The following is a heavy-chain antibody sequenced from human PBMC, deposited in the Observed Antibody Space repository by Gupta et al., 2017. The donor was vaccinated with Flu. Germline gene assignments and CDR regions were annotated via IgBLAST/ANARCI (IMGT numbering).Heavy chain of an antibody. D-gene: IGHD6-13*01. CDR1: GLTFSAYA. CDR3: AKDRSGNPAIDY. V-gene: IGHV3-23*01. CDR2: VGAGGDRT. J-gene: IGHJ4*02. Sequence: EVQLLESGGALVQPGGSLRLSCAASGLTFSAYAMNWVRQAPGKGLEGVSTVGAGGDRTYYADSVMGRFTISRDNSKNTVYLQMNSLRGDDTAVYYCAKDRSGNPAIDYWGQGTLVTVSA.